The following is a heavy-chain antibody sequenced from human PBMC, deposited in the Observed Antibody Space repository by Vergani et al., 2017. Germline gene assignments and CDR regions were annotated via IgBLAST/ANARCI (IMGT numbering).Heavy chain of an antibody. CDR1: GYNFTNYW. CDR3: TRHVPCGDGACLHFDH. V-gene: IGHV5-51*01. J-gene: IGHJ4*02. Sequence: EVQLVQSGAAVKKPGESLRISCQISGYNFTNYWLGWVRQLPGKGLEWMGIIYPGDSDTKYSPSFEGHVTISADASTSVAYLQWSSLKASDTAIYYCTRHVPCGDGACLHFDHWGQGTQVTVSS. CDR2: IYPGDSDT. D-gene: IGHD2-21*01.